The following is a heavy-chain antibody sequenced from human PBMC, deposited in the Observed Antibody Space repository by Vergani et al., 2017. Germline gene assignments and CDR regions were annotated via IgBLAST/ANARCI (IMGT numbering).Heavy chain of an antibody. J-gene: IGHJ3*02. CDR3: VRDQVTMLRGSDALDI. CDR2: IRSKAYGKAT. Sequence: EVQLVESGGDLVQPGRSLRLSCTASGFTFGYYAMDWFRQAPGQGREGVGGIRSKAYGKATIYAASVKGRFTISRDDSKSIAYLQMNNLQTEDTAMYYCVRDQVTMLRGSDALDIWGQGTMVTVSS. D-gene: IGHD3-10*01. CDR1: GFTFGYYA. V-gene: IGHV3-49*03.